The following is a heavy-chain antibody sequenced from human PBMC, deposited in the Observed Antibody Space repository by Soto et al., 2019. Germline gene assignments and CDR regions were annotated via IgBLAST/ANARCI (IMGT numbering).Heavy chain of an antibody. Sequence: QVQLVQSGAEVKKPGASVKVSCKASGYTFTSYGISWVRQAPGQGLEWMGWISAYNGNTNYAQKLQGRVTMTTDTPTSTAYVELSGLRAADTAVYYCARAKADGDYHPSVRLVDYWGQGTLVTVSS. V-gene: IGHV1-18*01. D-gene: IGHD4-17*01. J-gene: IGHJ4*02. CDR1: GYTFTSYG. CDR3: ARAKADGDYHPSVRLVDY. CDR2: ISAYNGNT.